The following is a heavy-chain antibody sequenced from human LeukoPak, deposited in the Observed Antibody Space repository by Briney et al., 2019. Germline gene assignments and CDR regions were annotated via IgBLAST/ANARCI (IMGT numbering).Heavy chain of an antibody. CDR2: ISGSGGST. D-gene: IGHD1-26*01. V-gene: IGHV3-23*01. Sequence: GGSLRLSCAASGFTFSSYAMSWVRQAPGKGLEWVSAISGSGGSTYYADSVKGRFTISRDNSNNTLYLKMNSLRAEHTAVYYCAKDAVGAIPVYFDYWGQGTLVTVSS. CDR1: GFTFSSYA. J-gene: IGHJ4*02. CDR3: AKDAVGAIPVYFDY.